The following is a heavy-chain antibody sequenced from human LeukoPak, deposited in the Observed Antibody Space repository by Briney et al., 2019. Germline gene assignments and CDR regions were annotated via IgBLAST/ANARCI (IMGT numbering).Heavy chain of an antibody. Sequence: GGSLRLSCAASGFTFSSYSMNWVRRAPGKGLEWVSSNSSSSSYIYYADSVKGRFTISRNNAKNSLYLQMNSPRAEDAAVYYCSRAPRYCSGGSCWYYFDYWGQGTLVTVSS. CDR3: SRAPRYCSGGSCWYYFDY. D-gene: IGHD2-15*01. V-gene: IGHV3-21*01. J-gene: IGHJ4*02. CDR1: GFTFSSYS. CDR2: NSSSSSYI.